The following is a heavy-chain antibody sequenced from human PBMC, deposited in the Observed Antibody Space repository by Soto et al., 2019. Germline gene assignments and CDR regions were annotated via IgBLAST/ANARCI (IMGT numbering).Heavy chain of an antibody. CDR1: GGTFSSYA. CDR3: ARENSGSHYAFDI. D-gene: IGHD1-26*01. CDR2: IIPIFGTA. Sequence: SVKVSCKASGGTFSSYAISWVRQAPGQGLEWMGGIIPIFGTANYAQKFQGRVTITADESTSTAYMELSSLRSEDTAVYYCARENSGSHYAFDIWGQGTMVTVSS. J-gene: IGHJ3*02. V-gene: IGHV1-69*13.